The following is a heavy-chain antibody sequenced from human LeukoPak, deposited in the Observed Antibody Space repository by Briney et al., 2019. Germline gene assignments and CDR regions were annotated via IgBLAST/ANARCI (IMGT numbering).Heavy chain of an antibody. Sequence: SETLSLTCTVSGGSVSSGDYYWSWIRQPPGKGLEWIGYVYYSGSTNYNPSLKSRVIILVDTSKNQFSLKLSSVTAADTAVYYCARGLYNYGPLFDYWGQGTLVTVSS. CDR1: GGSVSSGDYY. J-gene: IGHJ4*02. CDR3: ARGLYNYGPLFDY. V-gene: IGHV4-61*08. CDR2: VYYSGST. D-gene: IGHD5-24*01.